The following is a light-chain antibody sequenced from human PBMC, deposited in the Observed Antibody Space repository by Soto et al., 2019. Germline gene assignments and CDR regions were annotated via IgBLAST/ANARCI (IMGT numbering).Light chain of an antibody. Sequence: EIVLTQSPATLSLSPGETATLSCRASQSVSSDFAWYQQKPGQAPSLLIFDTFNRATGVPTRISGSGSGTEFTLTISSLQPEEFAVYYCQQYNSWPLTFGGGTKVEIK. V-gene: IGKV3D-15*01. CDR1: QSVSSD. CDR2: DTF. J-gene: IGKJ4*01. CDR3: QQYNSWPLT.